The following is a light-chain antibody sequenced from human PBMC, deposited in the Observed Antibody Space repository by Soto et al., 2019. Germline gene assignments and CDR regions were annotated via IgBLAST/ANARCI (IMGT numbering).Light chain of an antibody. CDR3: QQSYSTPT. CDR2: AAS. V-gene: IGKV1-39*01. Sequence: DIQMTQSPSSLSASVGDRVTITFRASQSIISYLNWYQQKPGKAPKLLIYAASSLQSGVPSRFSGSGSGTDFTLTISSLQPEDFATYYCQQSYSTPTFGQGTKVDIK. CDR1: QSIISY. J-gene: IGKJ1*01.